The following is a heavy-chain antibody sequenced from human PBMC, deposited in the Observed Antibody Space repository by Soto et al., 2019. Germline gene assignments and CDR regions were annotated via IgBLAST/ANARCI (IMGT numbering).Heavy chain of an antibody. Sequence: GGSLRLSCAASGFTVSSNYMSWVRQAPGKGLEWVSVIYSGGSTYYADSVKGRFTISRDNSKNTLYLQMNSLRAEDTAVYYCARDRAADYGDPYYYMDVWGKGTTVTVSS. D-gene: IGHD4-17*01. CDR3: ARDRAADYGDPYYYMDV. V-gene: IGHV3-66*01. CDR1: GFTVSSNY. J-gene: IGHJ6*03. CDR2: IYSGGST.